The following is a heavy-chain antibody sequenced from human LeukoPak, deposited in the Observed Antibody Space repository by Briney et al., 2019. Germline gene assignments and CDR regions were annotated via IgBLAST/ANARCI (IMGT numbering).Heavy chain of an antibody. D-gene: IGHD3-22*01. Sequence: SVKVSCKSSGYTFNSYGITWVRQAPGQGLEWMGWIHTYNGHTNSAQKLQGRVTISTATSTSTAYMELRSLRSDDTAVYFCVRDQYYDSKGWFDPWGQGTLVTVSS. CDR2: IHTYNGHT. V-gene: IGHV1-18*01. CDR1: GYTFNSYG. J-gene: IGHJ5*02. CDR3: VRDQYYDSKGWFDP.